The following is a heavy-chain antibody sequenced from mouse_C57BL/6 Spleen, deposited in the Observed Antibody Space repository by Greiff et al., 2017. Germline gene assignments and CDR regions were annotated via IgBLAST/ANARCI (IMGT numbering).Heavy chain of an antibody. CDR3: TSIPIAY. V-gene: IGHV14-4*01. CDR2: IDPENGDT. Sequence: EVKLQESGAELVRPGASVKLSCTASGFNIKDDYMHWVKQRPEQGLEWIGWIDPENGDTEYASKFQGKATITADTSSNTAYLQLSSLTSEDTAVYYCTSIPIAYWGQGTLVTVSA. CDR1: GFNIKDDY. J-gene: IGHJ3*01.